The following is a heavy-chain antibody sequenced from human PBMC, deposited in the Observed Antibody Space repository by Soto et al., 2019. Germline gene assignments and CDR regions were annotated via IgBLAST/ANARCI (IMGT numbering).Heavy chain of an antibody. Sequence: IMSLTCSVYDGSICGYYRRWFSHTPGKGLEWIGEINHSGITNYNPSLKSRVTISVDTSKNQFSLKLSSVTAADTAVYYCAREQWFGELSSDYWGQGTLVTVS. D-gene: IGHD3-10*01. CDR1: DGSICGYY. CDR2: INHSGIT. J-gene: IGHJ4*02. CDR3: AREQWFGELSSDY. V-gene: IGHV4-34*01.